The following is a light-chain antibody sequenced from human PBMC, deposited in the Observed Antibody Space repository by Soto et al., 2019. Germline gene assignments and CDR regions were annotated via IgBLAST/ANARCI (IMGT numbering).Light chain of an antibody. V-gene: IGLV1-40*01. CDR2: GNS. J-gene: IGLJ1*01. CDR3: GTWDNSLSAGV. CDR1: NSNIGAGYD. Sequence: QSVLTQPPSVSGAPGQRVTISCTGSNSNIGAGYDVHWYQQLPGTAPKLLIYGNSNRPSGVPDRFSGSKSGTSATLAITGLQTGDEADYYCGTWDNSLSAGVFGTGTKATVL.